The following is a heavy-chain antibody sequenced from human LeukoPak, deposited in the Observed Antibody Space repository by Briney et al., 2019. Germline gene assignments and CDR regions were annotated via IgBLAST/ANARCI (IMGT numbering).Heavy chain of an antibody. J-gene: IGHJ4*02. V-gene: IGHV4-39*07. D-gene: IGHD2-2*01. CDR2: IYYSGTT. CDR3: ARRGSTSLDY. Sequence: SETLSLTCTVSGGSISSTSYYWGWIRQPPGKGLEWIGSIYYSGTTHYNPSLKSRVTISVDTSKNQFSLKLSSVTAADTAVYYCARRGSTSLDYWGQGTLVTVSS. CDR1: GGSISSTSYY.